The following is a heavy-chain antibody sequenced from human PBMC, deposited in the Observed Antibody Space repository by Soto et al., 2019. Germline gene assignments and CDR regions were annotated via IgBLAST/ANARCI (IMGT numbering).Heavy chain of an antibody. Sequence: PGGSLRLSCAASGFTFSDYYMSWIRQAPGKGLEWVSYISSSGSTIYYADSVKGRFTISRDNAKNSLYLQMNSLRDEDTAVYYCARESLTILGVVIIPGYYYGMDVWGQGTTVTVSS. J-gene: IGHJ6*02. V-gene: IGHV3-11*04. CDR1: GFTFSDYY. CDR3: ARESLTILGVVIIPGYYYGMDV. D-gene: IGHD3-3*01. CDR2: ISSSGSTI.